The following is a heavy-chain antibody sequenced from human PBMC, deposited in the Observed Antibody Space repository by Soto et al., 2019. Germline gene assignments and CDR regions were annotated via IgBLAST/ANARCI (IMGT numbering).Heavy chain of an antibody. J-gene: IGHJ5*02. Sequence: SQTLSLTCAISRDSVSSNRATWNWFRQSPSRGLEWLGRTYYRSKWYHDYAVSLNGRGTINPDTSQNQFSLKLTSVTAADAALYYCARDFFDSSDYTTNWFDPWGQGTLVTVSS. CDR3: ARDFFDSSDYTTNWFDP. CDR1: RDSVSSNRAT. D-gene: IGHD3-22*01. CDR2: TYYRSKWYH. V-gene: IGHV6-1*01.